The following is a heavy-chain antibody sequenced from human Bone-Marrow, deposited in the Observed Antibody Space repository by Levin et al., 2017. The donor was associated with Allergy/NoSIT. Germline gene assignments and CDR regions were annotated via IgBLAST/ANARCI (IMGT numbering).Heavy chain of an antibody. V-gene: IGHV3-30*03. CDR2: ISYDGSNE. CDR3: AAGRVAATGLYRNLGS. J-gene: IGHJ5*01. CDR1: GFTFSTYG. Sequence: GGSLRLSCAASGFTFSTYGMHWVRQAPGKGLEWVALISYDGSNEYYADSVKGRFTISRDNSKNTLYLQMNSLRAEDTAVYYCAAGRVAATGLYRNLGSWGQGTLVTVSS. D-gene: IGHD6-13*01.